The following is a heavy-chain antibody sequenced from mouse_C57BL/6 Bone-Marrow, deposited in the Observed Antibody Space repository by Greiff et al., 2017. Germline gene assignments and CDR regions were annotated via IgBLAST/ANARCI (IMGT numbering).Heavy chain of an antibody. CDR2: ISSGGSYT. Sequence: EVKLVESGGDLVKPGGSLKLSCAASGFTFSSYGMSWVRQTPDKRLEWVATISSGGSYTYYPDSVKGRCTISRENAKNTLYLQMSRLKSEDTTMYYCARHNGSSSWFAYWGQGTLVTVSA. D-gene: IGHD1-1*01. V-gene: IGHV5-6*01. J-gene: IGHJ3*01. CDR1: GFTFSSYG. CDR3: ARHNGSSSWFAY.